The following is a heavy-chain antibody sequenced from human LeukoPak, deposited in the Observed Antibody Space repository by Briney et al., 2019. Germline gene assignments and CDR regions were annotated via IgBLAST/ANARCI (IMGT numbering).Heavy chain of an antibody. D-gene: IGHD1-26*01. V-gene: IGHV3-23*01. CDR1: GFTFNNNA. CDR2: INGGGDAT. CDR3: AKVPLSGSYLYFDY. Sequence: GGSLRLSCATSGFTFNNNAMSWVRQSPGKRLEWVSAINGGGDATEYADSVKGRFTISRDNSKNTLYLQMNSLRAEDTAVYYCAKVPLSGSYLYFDYWGQGTLVTVSS. J-gene: IGHJ4*02.